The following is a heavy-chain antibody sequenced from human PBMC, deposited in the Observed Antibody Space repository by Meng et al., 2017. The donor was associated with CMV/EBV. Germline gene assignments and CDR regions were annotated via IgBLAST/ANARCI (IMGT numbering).Heavy chain of an antibody. CDR1: GGSFSGYY. CDR2: INHSGST. V-gene: IGHV4-34*01. J-gene: IGHJ6*02. D-gene: IGHD2-2*02. Sequence: SETLSLTCAVYGGSFSGYYWSWIPQPPGKGLEWIGEINHSGSTNYNPSLKSRVTISVDTSKNQFSLKLSSVTAADTAVYYCARGPRRGYCSSTSCYTEMSTIPRGYYYYGMDVWGQGTTVTVSS. CDR3: ARGPRRGYCSSTSCYTEMSTIPRGYYYYGMDV.